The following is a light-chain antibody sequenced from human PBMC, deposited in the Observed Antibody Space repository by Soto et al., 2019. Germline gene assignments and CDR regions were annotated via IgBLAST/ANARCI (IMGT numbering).Light chain of an antibody. V-gene: IGKV2D-29*01. CDR2: ELS. J-gene: IGKJ5*01. CDR3: MQSIQVPIT. CDR1: ESLLHSDGKTY. Sequence: EIVMTQTPLSLSVAPGQPASISCKSSESLLHSDGKTYLYWYLQKPGQPPHLLIYELSNRFCGVPDKFGVGGSGTEFTLKSSRVEAEDVGVYYCMQSIQVPITFGQGTRLEIK.